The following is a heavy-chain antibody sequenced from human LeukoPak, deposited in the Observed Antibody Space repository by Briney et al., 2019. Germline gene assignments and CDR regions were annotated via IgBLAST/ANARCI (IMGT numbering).Heavy chain of an antibody. Sequence: GGSLRLSCAASGFTFSSYAMHWVRQAPGKGLEWVAVISYDGSNKYYADSVKGRFTISRDNSKNTLYLQMNSLRAEDTAVYYCANKGAARPVGFDYWGQGTLVTVSS. CDR2: ISYDGSNK. CDR1: GFTFSSYA. CDR3: ANKGAARPVGFDY. V-gene: IGHV3-30-3*01. J-gene: IGHJ4*02. D-gene: IGHD6-6*01.